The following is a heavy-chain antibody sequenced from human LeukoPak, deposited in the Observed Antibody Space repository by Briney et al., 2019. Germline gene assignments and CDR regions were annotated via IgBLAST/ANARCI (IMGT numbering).Heavy chain of an antibody. CDR2: IYTSGST. Sequence: SSQTLSLTCTVSGGSISSGSYYWSWIRQPAGKGLEWIGRIYTSGSTNYNPSLKSRVTISVDTSKNQFSLKLSSVTAADTAVYYCAREFQLLWFGELSFYFDHWGQGTLVTVSS. CDR1: GGSISSGSYY. J-gene: IGHJ4*02. V-gene: IGHV4-61*02. CDR3: AREFQLLWFGELSFYFDH. D-gene: IGHD3-10*01.